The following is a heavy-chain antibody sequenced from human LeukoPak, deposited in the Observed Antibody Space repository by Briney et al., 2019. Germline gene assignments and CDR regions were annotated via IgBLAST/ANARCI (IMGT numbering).Heavy chain of an antibody. Sequence: SGGSLRLSCAVSGFTFSDYYMIWIRQAPGKGLEWVSYISNSGNTIYYADSVRGRFTISRDNAKNSLYLQMSSLRAEDTAVYYCARAPGFSGSGWYYYFDYWGQGTLVTVSS. D-gene: IGHD6-19*01. J-gene: IGHJ4*02. CDR3: ARAPGFSGSGWYYYFDY. CDR2: ISNSGNTI. V-gene: IGHV3-11*04. CDR1: GFTFSDYY.